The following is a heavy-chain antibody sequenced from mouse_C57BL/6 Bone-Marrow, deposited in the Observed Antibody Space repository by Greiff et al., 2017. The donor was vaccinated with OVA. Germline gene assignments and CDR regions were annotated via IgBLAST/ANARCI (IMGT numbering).Heavy chain of an antibody. CDR2: IDPENGDT. V-gene: IGHV14-4*01. Sequence: VQLQQSGAELVRPGASVKLSCPASGFNIKDDYMHWVKQRPEQGLEWIGWIDPENGDTEYASKFQGKATITADTSSNTAYLQLSSLTSEDTAVYYCSGTWFAYWGQGTLVTVSA. CDR1: GFNIKDDY. J-gene: IGHJ3*01. CDR3: SGTWFAY.